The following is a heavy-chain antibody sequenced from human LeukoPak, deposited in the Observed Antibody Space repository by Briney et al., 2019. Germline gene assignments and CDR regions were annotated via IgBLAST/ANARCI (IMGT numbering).Heavy chain of an antibody. CDR1: GFSFSAAW. V-gene: IGHV3-7*01. J-gene: IGHJ5*02. Sequence: GGSLRLSCEASGFSFSAAWMSWVRQAAGKELEWVANIKEDGSEIEYADSAKGRFTISRDNTKNSLYLQMNSLRAEDTAVYYCVRDVVGGRLDLWGQGTLVTVSS. D-gene: IGHD4-23*01. CDR3: VRDVVGGRLDL. CDR2: IKEDGSEI.